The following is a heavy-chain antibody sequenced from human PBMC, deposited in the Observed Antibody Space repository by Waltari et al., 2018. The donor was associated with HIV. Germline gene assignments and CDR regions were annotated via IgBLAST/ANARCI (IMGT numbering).Heavy chain of an antibody. CDR2: ISSSCSSI. Sequence: EVKLVESGGGLVQPGGSVRLSCAASGFTFSSYEMNWVRQAPRKGLEWISDISSSCSSIDDADSVKGRFTISRDNGKKSLYLQINILRAEDTAVYYCAKVREKQLWLRNWDFDLLGRGTLVTVSS. J-gene: IGHJ2*01. CDR1: GFTFSSYE. V-gene: IGHV3-48*03. CDR3: AKVREKQLWLRNWDFDL. D-gene: IGHD5-18*01.